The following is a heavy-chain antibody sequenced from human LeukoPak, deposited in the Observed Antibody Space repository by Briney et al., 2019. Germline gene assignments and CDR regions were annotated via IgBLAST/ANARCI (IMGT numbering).Heavy chain of an antibody. CDR1: GFTFSTYW. J-gene: IGHJ4*02. D-gene: IGHD1-26*01. CDR3: ARDVVGSLDY. V-gene: IGHV3-7*01. CDR2: IKGDESAR. Sequence: PGGSLRLSCAASGFTFSTYWMAWVRQAPGKGLEWVANIKGDESARHQADSVKGRFAISRENTQNSVYLQMSSLRGEDTAVYYCARDVVGSLDYWGQGTLVTVCS.